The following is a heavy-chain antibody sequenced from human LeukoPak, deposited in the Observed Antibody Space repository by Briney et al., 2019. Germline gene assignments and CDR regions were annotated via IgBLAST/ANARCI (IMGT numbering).Heavy chain of an antibody. D-gene: IGHD6-13*01. Sequence: PGESLKIPCKGSGYSFTSYWIGWVRQMPGKGLEWMGIIYPGDSDTRYSPSFQGQVTISADKSISTAYLQWSSLKASDTAMYYCARQASIAAAGYGEPFDYWGQGTLVTVSS. CDR3: ARQASIAAAGYGEPFDY. V-gene: IGHV5-51*01. CDR2: IYPGDSDT. CDR1: GYSFTSYW. J-gene: IGHJ4*02.